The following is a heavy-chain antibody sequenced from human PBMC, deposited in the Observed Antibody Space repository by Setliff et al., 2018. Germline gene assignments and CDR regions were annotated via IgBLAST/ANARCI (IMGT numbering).Heavy chain of an antibody. CDR2: IYIGGSA. J-gene: IGHJ6*03. Sequence: SETLSLTCTASGGSISSYYWSWIRQPAGKGLEWIGHIYIGGSANYNPSLKSRVTMSIDTSKNQFSLKLNSVTAADMAVYYCAREQWLDPPGYYYMDVWAKGTMVTVSS. V-gene: IGHV4-4*07. CDR3: AREQWLDPPGYYYMDV. CDR1: GGSISSYY. D-gene: IGHD6-19*01.